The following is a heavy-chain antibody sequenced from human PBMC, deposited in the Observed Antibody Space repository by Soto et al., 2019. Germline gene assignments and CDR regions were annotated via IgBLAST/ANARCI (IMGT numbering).Heavy chain of an antibody. Sequence: SETXSLTCTVSGGSISSSSYYWGWIRQPPGKGLEWIGSIYYSGSTYYNPSLKSRVTISVDTSKNQFSLKLSSVTAADTAVYYCASPKIAFYNWFDPWGQGTLVTVS. V-gene: IGHV4-39*01. D-gene: IGHD3-3*02. CDR3: ASPKIAFYNWFDP. CDR1: GGSISSSSYY. CDR2: IYYSGST. J-gene: IGHJ5*02.